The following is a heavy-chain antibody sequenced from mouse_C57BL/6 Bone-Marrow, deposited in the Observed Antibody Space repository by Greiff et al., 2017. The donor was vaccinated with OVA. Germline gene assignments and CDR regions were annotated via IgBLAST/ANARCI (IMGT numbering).Heavy chain of an antibody. J-gene: IGHJ2*01. Sequence: EVKLMESGGDLVKPGGSLKLSCAASGFTFSSYGMSWVRQTPDKRLEWVATISSGGSYTYYPDSVKGRFTISRDNAKNTLYLQMSSLKSEDTAMYYCARQAVYSNPFDYWGQGTTLTVSS. V-gene: IGHV5-6*01. CDR1: GFTFSSYG. D-gene: IGHD2-5*01. CDR3: ARQAVYSNPFDY. CDR2: ISSGGSYT.